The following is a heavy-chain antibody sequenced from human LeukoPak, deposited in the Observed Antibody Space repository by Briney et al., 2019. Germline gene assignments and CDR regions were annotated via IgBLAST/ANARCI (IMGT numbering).Heavy chain of an antibody. D-gene: IGHD3-10*01. V-gene: IGHV3-15*01. J-gene: IGHJ4*02. Sequence: GGSLRLSCAASGFTFSIAWMSWVRQAPGKGLEWVGRIKSKTDGGTTDYAAPVKGRFTISRDDSKNTLYLQMNSLKTEDTAVYYCTTTPYYYGSGSWGQGTLVTVSS. CDR2: IKSKTDGGTT. CDR1: GFTFSIAW. CDR3: TTTPYYYGSGS.